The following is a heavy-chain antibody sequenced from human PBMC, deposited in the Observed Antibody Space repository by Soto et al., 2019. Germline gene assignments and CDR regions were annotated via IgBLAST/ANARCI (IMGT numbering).Heavy chain of an antibody. J-gene: IGHJ5*02. CDR1: GFSLTTSGVG. V-gene: IGHV2-5*02. D-gene: IGHD6-13*01. CDR3: AHNPSYSTNWDIRDDWFDP. Sequence: QITLNESGPALVKPTQTLTLTCTFSGFSLTTSGVGVHWLRQPPGKALEWLAVIYGDDDKRYNPSLETRLTITKDTSKNQVVLTMTNMDPLDTATYYCAHNPSYSTNWDIRDDWFDPWGQGTLVTV. CDR2: IYGDDDK.